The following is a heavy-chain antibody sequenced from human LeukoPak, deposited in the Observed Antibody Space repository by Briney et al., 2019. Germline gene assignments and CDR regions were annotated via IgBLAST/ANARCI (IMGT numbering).Heavy chain of an antibody. CDR2: IYYSGST. CDR1: GGSISSSSYY. CDR3: ARYYDSSGYLDY. Sequence: SETLSLTCTVSGGSISSSSYYWGWIRQPPGKGLEWIGSIYYSGSTYYNPSLKSRVTISVDTSKNQFSLKLSSVTAADTAVYYCARYYDSSGYLDYWGQGTLVTVSS. D-gene: IGHD3-22*01. V-gene: IGHV4-39*07. J-gene: IGHJ4*02.